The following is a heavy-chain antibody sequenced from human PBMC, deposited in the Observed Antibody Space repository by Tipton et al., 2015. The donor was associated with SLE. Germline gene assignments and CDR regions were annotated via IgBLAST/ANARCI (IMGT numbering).Heavy chain of an antibody. Sequence: GSLRLSCAASGFTFSSYDMHWVRQAAGKGLEWVSAIGTAGDTYYPGSVKGRFTISRENAKNSLYLQMNSLRAGDTAVYYCARAAYDFWSGYYAFDIWGQGTMVTVSS. CDR1: GFTFSSYD. V-gene: IGHV3-13*04. CDR3: ARAAYDFWSGYYAFDI. CDR2: IGTAGDT. D-gene: IGHD3-3*01. J-gene: IGHJ3*02.